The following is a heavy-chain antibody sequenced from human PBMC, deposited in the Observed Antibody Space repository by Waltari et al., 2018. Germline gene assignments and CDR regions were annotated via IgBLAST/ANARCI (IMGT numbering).Heavy chain of an antibody. Sequence: QVQLVQSGAEVKNPGSSVKVSCKASGGTFSSSSISWVRTAPGQGLEWMGGIIPIFGTANYAQKFQGRVTITADESTSTAYMELSSLRSEDTAVYYCARARFPGRDYYYMDVWGKGTTVTISS. CDR3: ARARFPGRDYYYMDV. CDR1: GGTFSSSS. D-gene: IGHD3-3*01. J-gene: IGHJ6*03. CDR2: IIPIFGTA. V-gene: IGHV1-69*12.